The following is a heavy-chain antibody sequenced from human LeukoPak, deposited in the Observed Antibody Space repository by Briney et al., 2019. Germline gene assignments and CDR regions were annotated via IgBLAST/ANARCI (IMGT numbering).Heavy chain of an antibody. CDR1: GFTFSGSA. J-gene: IGHJ6*03. CDR2: IRSKANSYAT. V-gene: IGHV3-73*01. Sequence: GGSLRLSCAASGFTFSGSAMHWVRQASGKGLEWVGRIRSKANSYATAYAAPVKGRFTISRDDSKNTAYLQMNSLKTEDTAVYYCTTRYYYYMDVWGKGTTVTVSS. CDR3: TTRYYYYMDV.